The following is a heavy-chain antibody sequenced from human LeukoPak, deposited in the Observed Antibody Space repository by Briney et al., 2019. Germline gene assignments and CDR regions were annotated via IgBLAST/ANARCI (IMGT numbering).Heavy chain of an antibody. D-gene: IGHD2-15*01. V-gene: IGHV3-7*01. CDR3: VRSFRIPYCSGNSCYPTDFDF. Sequence: PGGSLRLSCAASGFTFSSYCMGWVRQTPGKRLECVATICQDGNGRDFVDSVKGRFTISRDNAKNTLYLHMTSLRVEDSAVYYCVRSFRIPYCSGNSCYPTDFDFWGQGTLVTVSS. J-gene: IGHJ4*02. CDR2: ICQDGNGR. CDR1: GFTFSSYC.